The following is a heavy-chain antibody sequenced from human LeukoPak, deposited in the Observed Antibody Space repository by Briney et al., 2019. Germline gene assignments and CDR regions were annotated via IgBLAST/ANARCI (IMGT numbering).Heavy chain of an antibody. J-gene: IGHJ4*02. CDR2: IYHSGST. D-gene: IGHD1-26*01. Sequence: SETLSLTCAVSGGSISSGGYSWSWIRQPPGKGLEWIGYIYHSGSTYYNPSLKSRVTISVDTSKNQFSLKLSSVTAADTAVYYCARGTGGSYPAAFDYWGQGTLVTVSS. V-gene: IGHV4-30-2*05. CDR3: ARGTGGSYPAAFDY. CDR1: GGSISSGGYS.